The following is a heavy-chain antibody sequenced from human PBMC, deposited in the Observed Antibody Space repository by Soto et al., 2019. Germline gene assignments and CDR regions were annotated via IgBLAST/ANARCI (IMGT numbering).Heavy chain of an antibody. V-gene: IGHV3-7*01. CDR3: ATSMRHTLDP. CDR1: GLTFGIHW. CDR2: INQDGSDK. Sequence: EVQVVESGGGLVQPGGSLRLSCAASGLTFGIHWMTWVRQVPGKGLEWVANINQDGSDKYYVDSVKGRFIISRDNAKDSLYLQMNSLRVEDTALYYCATSMRHTLDPWGQGTLVTVS. D-gene: IGHD2-21*01. J-gene: IGHJ5*02.